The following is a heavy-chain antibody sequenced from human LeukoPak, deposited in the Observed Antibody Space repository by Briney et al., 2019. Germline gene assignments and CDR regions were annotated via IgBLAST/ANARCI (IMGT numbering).Heavy chain of an antibody. CDR3: AKDRFWRELRVSDY. V-gene: IGHV3-9*01. CDR1: GFTFDDYA. D-gene: IGHD1-26*01. CDR2: ISWNSGSI. Sequence: GRSLRLSCAVSGFTFDDYAMHWVRQAPGRGLEWVSGISWNSGSIGYADSVKGRFTISRDNAKNSLYLQMNSLRAEDTALYYCAKDRFWRELRVSDYWGQGTLVTVSS. J-gene: IGHJ4*02.